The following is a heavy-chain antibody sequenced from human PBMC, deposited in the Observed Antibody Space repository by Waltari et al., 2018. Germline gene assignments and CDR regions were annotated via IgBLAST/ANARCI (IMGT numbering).Heavy chain of an antibody. D-gene: IGHD4-17*01. CDR2: ISSSSSYI. CDR3: ARGYMTTVTTLGY. J-gene: IGHJ4*02. Sequence: EVQLVESGGGLVKPGGSLRLSCAASGFTFRTYSSNWVRQAPGKGLEWVSSISSSSSYIYYADSVKGRFTISRDNAKNSLYLQMNSLRAEDTAVYYCARGYMTTVTTLGYWGQGTLVTVSS. V-gene: IGHV3-21*01. CDR1: GFTFRTYS.